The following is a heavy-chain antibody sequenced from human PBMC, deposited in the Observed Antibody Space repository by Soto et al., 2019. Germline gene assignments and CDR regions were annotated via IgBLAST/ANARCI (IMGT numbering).Heavy chain of an antibody. Sequence: PSETLSLTCTVSGGSISSGDYYWSWIRQPPGKGLEWIGYIYYSGSTYYNPSLKSRVTISVDTSKNQFSLKLSSVTAADTAVYYCAREVGTEEWFDPWGQGTVGIVS. V-gene: IGHV4-30-4*01. CDR3: AREVGTEEWFDP. J-gene: IGHJ5*02. D-gene: IGHD2-15*01. CDR2: IYYSGST. CDR1: GGSISSGDYY.